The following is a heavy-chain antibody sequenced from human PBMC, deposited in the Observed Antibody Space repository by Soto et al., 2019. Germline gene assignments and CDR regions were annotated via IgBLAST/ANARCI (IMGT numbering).Heavy chain of an antibody. V-gene: IGHV3-23*01. CDR2: ITGSGAST. Sequence: PGGSLRLSCAASGFTFSSYAMSWVRQAPGKGLEWVSSITGSGASTYYADSVKGRFTISRDNFKATLYLQMNGLRAEDTAVYYCAKEADYASGNPNDYWGPGIRVTVSS. CDR3: AKEADYASGNPNDY. CDR1: GFTFSSYA. D-gene: IGHD3-10*01. J-gene: IGHJ4*02.